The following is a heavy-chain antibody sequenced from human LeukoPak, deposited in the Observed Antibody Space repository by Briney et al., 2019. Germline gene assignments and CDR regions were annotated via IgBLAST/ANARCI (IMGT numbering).Heavy chain of an antibody. V-gene: IGHV1-18*04. CDR1: GYTFTGYY. Sequence: GASVKVSCKASGYTFTGYYMHWVRQAPGQGLEWMGWISAYNGNTNYAQKLQGRVTMTTDTSTSTAYMELRSLRSDDTAVYYCARDYGSGSYSDYWGQGTLVTVSS. J-gene: IGHJ4*02. CDR3: ARDYGSGSYSDY. D-gene: IGHD3-10*01. CDR2: ISAYNGNT.